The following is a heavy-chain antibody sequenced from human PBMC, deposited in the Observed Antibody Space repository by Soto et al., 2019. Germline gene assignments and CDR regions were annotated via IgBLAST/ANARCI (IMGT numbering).Heavy chain of an antibody. CDR3: ARHLEFAGVNDY. CDR2: IYHGDSDT. Sequence: EXLKISFKSSGYXFTSYWLVWVRHMPGKGLEWIGIIYHGDSDTRYSPYFQGQVTISADKSISTAYLQSSSIKASDNAMYYCARHLEFAGVNDYWGQGTLVTVSS. V-gene: IGHV5-51*01. J-gene: IGHJ4*02. D-gene: IGHD3-3*01. CDR1: GYXFTSYW.